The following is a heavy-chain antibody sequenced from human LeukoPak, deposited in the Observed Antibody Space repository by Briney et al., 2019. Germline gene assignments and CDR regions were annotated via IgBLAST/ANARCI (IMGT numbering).Heavy chain of an antibody. CDR1: GFTFSSYG. D-gene: IGHD3-16*01. V-gene: IGHV3-30*19. Sequence: GGSLRLSCAASGFTFSSYGMHWVRQAPGKGLEWVAVISYDGSNKYYADSVKGRFTISRDNSKNTLYLQMSSLRAEDTAVYYCARDWGAGLDYYFDYWGQGTLVTVSS. J-gene: IGHJ4*02. CDR2: ISYDGSNK. CDR3: ARDWGAGLDYYFDY.